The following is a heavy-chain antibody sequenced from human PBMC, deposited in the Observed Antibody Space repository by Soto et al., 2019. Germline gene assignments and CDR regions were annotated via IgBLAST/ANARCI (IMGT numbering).Heavy chain of an antibody. Sequence: GGSLRLSCAASGFTFSSYAMHWVRQAPGKGLEWVAHTKHDGSDKWYVDSVKGRFTISRDNGDNSLYLQMNNLRAEDTAVYYCAIIILRPARSSLVGGRGPLVPVSS. CDR2: TKHDGSDK. J-gene: IGHJ4*02. D-gene: IGHD2-15*01. CDR3: AIIILRPARSSLV. V-gene: IGHV3-7*01. CDR1: GFTFSSYA.